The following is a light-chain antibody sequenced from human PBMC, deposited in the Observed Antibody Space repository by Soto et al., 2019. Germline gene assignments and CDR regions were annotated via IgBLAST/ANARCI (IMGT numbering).Light chain of an antibody. CDR2: AAS. V-gene: IGKV3-20*01. CDR1: QSINNRY. Sequence: EIVLTQSPGTLSLSPGERATLSCRASQSINNRYLAWYQQKPGQATRLLIYAASSRATGIPDRFSGSGSGRDCALTISRLEPEDFAVYYCQQYGNSPGFTFGPGTKVDIK. J-gene: IGKJ3*01. CDR3: QQYGNSPGFT.